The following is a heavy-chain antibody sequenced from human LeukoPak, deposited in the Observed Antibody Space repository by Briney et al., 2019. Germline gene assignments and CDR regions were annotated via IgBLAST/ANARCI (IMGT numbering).Heavy chain of an antibody. CDR1: GLIFSSYA. V-gene: IGHV3-21*01. CDR3: ARASDYGDYDY. CDR2: ISSSSSYI. Sequence: GGSLRLSCAASGLIFSSYAMSWVRQAPGKGLEWVSSISSSSSYIYYADSVKGRFTISRDNAKNSLYLQMNSLRAEDTAVYYCARASDYGDYDYWGQGTLVTVSS. J-gene: IGHJ4*02. D-gene: IGHD4-17*01.